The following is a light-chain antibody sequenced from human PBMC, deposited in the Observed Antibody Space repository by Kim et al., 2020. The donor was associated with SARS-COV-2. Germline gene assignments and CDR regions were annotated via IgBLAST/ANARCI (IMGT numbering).Light chain of an antibody. CDR3: HSDDSSLRGGV. CDR1: SSCIEAGYD. CDR2: CNT. J-gene: IGLJ2*01. Sequence: RVTSSCTGSSSCIEAGYDVHGDQQLPGSAPRLLIYCNTNRPSGVPGRVFASKPGTSASLAITGLQAEDEAGYCCHSDDSSLRGGVFGGGTQRT. V-gene: IGLV1-40*01.